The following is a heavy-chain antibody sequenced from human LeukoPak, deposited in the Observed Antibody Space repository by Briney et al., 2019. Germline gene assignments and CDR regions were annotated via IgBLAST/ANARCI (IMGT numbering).Heavy chain of an antibody. D-gene: IGHD2-15*01. CDR2: ISGSGGST. V-gene: IGHV3-23*01. Sequence: GGSLRLSCAASGFTFSSYAMSWVRQAPGKGLEWVSAISGSGGSTYYADSVKGRFTISRDNSKNTLYLQMNSLRAEDTAVYYCAKARYCSGGSCYHDYWGQETLVTVSS. CDR3: AKARYCSGGSCYHDY. J-gene: IGHJ4*02. CDR1: GFTFSSYA.